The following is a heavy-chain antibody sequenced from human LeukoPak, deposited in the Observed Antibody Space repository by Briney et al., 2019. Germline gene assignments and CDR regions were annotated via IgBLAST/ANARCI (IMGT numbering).Heavy chain of an antibody. CDR1: GFSFRISG. CDR2: IGRDATTK. V-gene: IGHV3-30*02. Sequence: GGSLRLSCAASGFSFRISGMHWVRQAPGEGLEWVAFIGRDATTKYYADSVKGRFTISRDNSKNTLYLQMNSLRAEDTAVYYCAREGSSRDFDYWGQGTLVTVSS. CDR3: AREGSSRDFDY. D-gene: IGHD6-6*01. J-gene: IGHJ4*02.